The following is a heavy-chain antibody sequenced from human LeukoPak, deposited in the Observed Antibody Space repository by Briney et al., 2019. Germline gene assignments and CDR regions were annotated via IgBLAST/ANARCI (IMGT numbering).Heavy chain of an antibody. CDR3: ARVRLLWFGELLGIGYYFDY. CDR2: IYYSGST. J-gene: IGHJ4*02. Sequence: SETLSLTCTVSGGSISSSSYYWGWIRQPPGKGLEWIGSIYYSGSTYYNPSLKSRVTISVDTSKNQFSLKLSSVTAADTAVYYCARVRLLWFGELLGIGYYFDYXXQGTLVTVSS. CDR1: GGSISSSSYY. V-gene: IGHV4-39*07. D-gene: IGHD3-10*01.